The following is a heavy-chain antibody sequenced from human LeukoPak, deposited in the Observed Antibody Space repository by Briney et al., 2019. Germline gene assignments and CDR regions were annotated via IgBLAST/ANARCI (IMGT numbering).Heavy chain of an antibody. CDR1: GGSFSGYY. V-gene: IGHV4-34*01. CDR2: INHSGST. D-gene: IGHD3-10*01. J-gene: IGHJ4*02. Sequence: SETLSLTCAVYGGSFSGYYWSWIRQPPGKGLEWIREINHSGSTNYNPSLKSRVTISVDTSKNQFSLKLSSVTAADTAVYYCARGRVPGYDYWGQGTLVTVSS. CDR3: ARGRVPGYDY.